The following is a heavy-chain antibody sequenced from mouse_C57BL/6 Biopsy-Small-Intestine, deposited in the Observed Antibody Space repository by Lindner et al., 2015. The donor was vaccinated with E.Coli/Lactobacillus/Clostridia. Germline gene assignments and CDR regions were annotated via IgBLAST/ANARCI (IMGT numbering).Heavy chain of an antibody. Sequence: VQLQESGPELVKPGASVKLSCKATGYTFTGYWIEWVKQRPGHGLEWIGEILPGSGSTNYNEKFKGKATFTADTSSSTAYMQLSSLTSEDSAVYFCAIDGNYPYAMDYWGQGTSVTVSS. D-gene: IGHD2-1*01. CDR2: ILPGSGST. CDR1: GYTFTGYW. J-gene: IGHJ4*01. CDR3: AIDGNYPYAMDY. V-gene: IGHV1-9*01.